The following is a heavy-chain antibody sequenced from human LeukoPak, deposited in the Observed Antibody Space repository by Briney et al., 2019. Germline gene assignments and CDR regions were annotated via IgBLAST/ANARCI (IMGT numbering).Heavy chain of an antibody. CDR3: AKDGVVVISYYFDY. CDR1: GFTFSGPA. CDR2: IRSKTNSYAT. V-gene: IGHV3-73*01. J-gene: IGHJ4*02. D-gene: IGHD3-22*01. Sequence: GGSLRLSCAASGFTFSGPAMHWVRQASGKGLEWVGRIRSKTNSYATAYAASVKGRFTISRDDSKNTAYLQMNSLRAEDTAVYYCAKDGVVVISYYFDYWGQGTLVTVSS.